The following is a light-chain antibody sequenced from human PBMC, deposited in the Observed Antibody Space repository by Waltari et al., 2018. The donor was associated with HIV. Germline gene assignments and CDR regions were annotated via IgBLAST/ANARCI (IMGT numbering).Light chain of an antibody. CDR3: CSYAGSYTWL. V-gene: IGLV2-11*01. Sequence: QSALPQPRSVSGSPGQSVTISCIGTNSDVGGYNYVSWYRQQPGEAPKLIFYDVTKRPSGVPDRFAGAKSVNTASLTVSGLQADDEAEYYCCSYAGSYTWLFGGGTKLTVL. J-gene: IGLJ2*01. CDR2: DVT. CDR1: NSDVGGYNY.